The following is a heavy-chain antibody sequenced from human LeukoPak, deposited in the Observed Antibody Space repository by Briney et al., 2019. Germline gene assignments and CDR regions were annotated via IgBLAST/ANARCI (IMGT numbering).Heavy chain of an antibody. D-gene: IGHD2-15*01. CDR2: IYYSGST. Sequence: SETLSLTCTVSGGSISSSSYYWGWIRQPPGKGLEWIGSIYYSGSTYYNPSLKSRVTISVDTSKNQFSLKLSSVTAADTAVYYCARDPGVDIVVVVAALYFDYWGQGTLVTVSS. CDR1: GGSISSSSYY. J-gene: IGHJ4*02. V-gene: IGHV4-39*07. CDR3: ARDPGVDIVVVVAALYFDY.